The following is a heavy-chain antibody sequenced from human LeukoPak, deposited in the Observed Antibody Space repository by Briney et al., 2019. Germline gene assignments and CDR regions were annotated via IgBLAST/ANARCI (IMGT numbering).Heavy chain of an antibody. CDR2: IYSGGST. J-gene: IGHJ4*02. CDR3: ARSDLDYFDY. D-gene: IGHD2-21*02. Sequence: GGSLRLSCAASGFTVSDNYMGWVRQAPGKGLEWVSVIYSGGSTYYPGSVKGRFTISRDNSKNTLYLQMNSLRAEDTPVYYCARSDLDYFDYWGQGTLVTVSS. CDR1: GFTVSDNY. V-gene: IGHV3-53*01.